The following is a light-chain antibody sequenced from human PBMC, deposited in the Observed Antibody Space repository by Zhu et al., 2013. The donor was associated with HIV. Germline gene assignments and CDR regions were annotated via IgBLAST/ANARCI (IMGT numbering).Light chain of an antibody. CDR3: GTWDDTLNAGV. Sequence: QSVLTQPPSVSAAPGQKVTISCSGSDSNIGDNYVSWYQQLPGAAPKLLIYDNTYRPSEIPDRFSGSKSGTSATLDISGLQTGDEADYYCGTWDDTLNAGVFRSGTKVTAL. V-gene: IGLV1-51*01. CDR2: DNT. CDR1: DSNIGDNY. J-gene: IGLJ1*01.